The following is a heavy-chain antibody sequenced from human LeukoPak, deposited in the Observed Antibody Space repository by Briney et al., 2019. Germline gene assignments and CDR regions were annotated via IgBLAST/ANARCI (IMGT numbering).Heavy chain of an antibody. CDR3: ARDLGYSYPADYYYMDV. J-gene: IGHJ6*03. CDR2: IKSKTDGGTT. CDR1: GFTFSNAW. V-gene: IGHV3-15*01. D-gene: IGHD5-18*01. Sequence: GGSLRLSCAASGFTFSNAWMSWVRQAPGKGLEWVGRIKSKTDGGTTDYAAPVKGRFTISRDDSKNTLYLQMNSLKTEDTAVYYCARDLGYSYPADYYYMDVWGKGTTVTVS.